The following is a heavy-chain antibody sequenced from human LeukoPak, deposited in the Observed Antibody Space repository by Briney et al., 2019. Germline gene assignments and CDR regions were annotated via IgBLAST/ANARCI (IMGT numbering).Heavy chain of an antibody. CDR2: INPNSGGT. V-gene: IGHV1-2*06. J-gene: IGHJ4*02. Sequence: ASVKVSYKTSGYTFTGSYMHWVRQAPGQGLEWMGRINPNSGGTNYAQKFQGRVTMTRDTSISTAYMDLSRLRSDDTAVYYCARGPVDYSGSYWDLDYWGQGTLVTVSS. CDR1: GYTFTGSY. CDR3: ARGPVDYSGSYWDLDY. D-gene: IGHD1-26*01.